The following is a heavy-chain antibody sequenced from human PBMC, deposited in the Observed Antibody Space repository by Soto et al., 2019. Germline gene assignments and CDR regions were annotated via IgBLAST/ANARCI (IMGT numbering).Heavy chain of an antibody. CDR1: GGSISSYY. J-gene: IGHJ5*02. Sequence: QVQLQESGPGLVKPSETLSLTCTVSGGSISSYYWSWIRQPPGKGLEWIGYIYYSGSTNYNPSLKSRVTISVDTSKNQFSLKLSSVTAADTAVYYCARGGRITIFGVVTGNNWFDPWGQGTLVTVSS. CDR2: IYYSGST. D-gene: IGHD3-3*01. CDR3: ARGGRITIFGVVTGNNWFDP. V-gene: IGHV4-59*01.